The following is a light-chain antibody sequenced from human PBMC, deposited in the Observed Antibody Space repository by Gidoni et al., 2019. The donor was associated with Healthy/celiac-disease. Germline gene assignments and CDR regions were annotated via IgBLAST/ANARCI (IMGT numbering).Light chain of an antibody. CDR3: LIYYGRARV. Sequence: QTVVTQELSLTVSPGGTVTLTCASSTGAVTSGYFTSWFQQKPGQAPRALIYNTDKKHSWTPARFSVSLLGGKAALTLSGVQPADESDYYCLIYYGRARVFGGGTKLTVL. V-gene: IGLV7-43*01. J-gene: IGLJ3*02. CDR1: TGAVTSGYF. CDR2: NTD.